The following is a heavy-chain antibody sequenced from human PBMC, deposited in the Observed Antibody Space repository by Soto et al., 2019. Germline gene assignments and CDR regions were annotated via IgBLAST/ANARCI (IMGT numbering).Heavy chain of an antibody. D-gene: IGHD3-22*01. V-gene: IGHV4-30-2*01. Sequence: PSETLSLTCAVSGGSISSGGYSWSWIRQPPGKGLEWIGYIYHSGSTYYNPSLKSRVTISVDRSKNQFSLKLSSVTAADTAVYYCASDYYDSSGFDYWGQATLVTVSS. CDR2: IYHSGST. J-gene: IGHJ4*02. CDR1: GGSISSGGYS. CDR3: ASDYYDSSGFDY.